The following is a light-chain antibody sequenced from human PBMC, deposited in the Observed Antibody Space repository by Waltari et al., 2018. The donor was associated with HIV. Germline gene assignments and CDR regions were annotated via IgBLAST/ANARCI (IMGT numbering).Light chain of an antibody. CDR2: QDN. V-gene: IGLV3-1*01. Sequence: SYELTQPPSVSVYPGQTATIPCSGDKLGDKYASWYQQKPGQSPVLVIYQDNKRPSGIPERFSGSNSGNTATLTISGTQAVDEADYYCQAWDSNAPVFGGGTKLTVL. CDR3: QAWDSNAPV. J-gene: IGLJ2*01. CDR1: KLGDKY.